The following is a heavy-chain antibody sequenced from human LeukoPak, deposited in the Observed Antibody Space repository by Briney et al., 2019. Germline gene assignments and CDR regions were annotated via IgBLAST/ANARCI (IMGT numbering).Heavy chain of an antibody. CDR1: GFTFSSYG. D-gene: IGHD3-22*01. Sequence: PGGSLRLSCAASGFTFSSYGMHWVRQAPGKGLEWVAVISYDGSNKYYADSVKGRFTISRDNSENTLYLQMNSLRAEDTAVYYCAKDASGYPEYWGQGTLVTVSS. V-gene: IGHV3-30*18. CDR2: ISYDGSNK. J-gene: IGHJ4*02. CDR3: AKDASGYPEY.